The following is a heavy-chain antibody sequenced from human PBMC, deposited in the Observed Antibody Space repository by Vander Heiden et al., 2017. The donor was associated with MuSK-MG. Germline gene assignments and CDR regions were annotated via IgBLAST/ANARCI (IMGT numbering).Heavy chain of an antibody. V-gene: IGHV4-39*01. Sequence: QLHLQESGPGLVKPSEALSLTCTVSGGSISNNYNYWGWVRHPPGKGLEWIGSIFYSGTTYNSPSLKSRVTMSVDTSRNQFSLKLASVTAADTAVYYCARSTASEGPTHNWFDPWGQGTLVTVPS. D-gene: IGHD4-4*01. CDR1: GGSISNNYNY. CDR3: ARSTASEGPTHNWFDP. J-gene: IGHJ5*02. CDR2: IFYSGTT.